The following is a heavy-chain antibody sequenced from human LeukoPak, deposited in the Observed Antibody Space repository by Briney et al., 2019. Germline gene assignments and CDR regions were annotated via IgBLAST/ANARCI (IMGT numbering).Heavy chain of an antibody. V-gene: IGHV1-2*04. J-gene: IGHJ1*01. CDR2: INPNSGGT. CDR1: GYTFTGYY. Sequence: GASVKVSCKASGYTFTGYYMHWVRQAPGQGLEWMGWINPNSGGTNYAQKFQGWVTMTRDTSISTAYMELSRLRSDDTAVYYCARDDYYDSSGKFQHWGQGTLVTVSS. D-gene: IGHD3-22*01. CDR3: ARDDYYDSSGKFQH.